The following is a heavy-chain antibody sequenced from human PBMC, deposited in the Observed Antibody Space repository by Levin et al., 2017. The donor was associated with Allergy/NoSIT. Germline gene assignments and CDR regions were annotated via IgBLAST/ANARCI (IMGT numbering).Heavy chain of an antibody. Sequence: PSETLSLTCAVSGGSISSGGYSWSWIRQPPGKGLEWIGYIYHSGSTYYNPSLKSRVTISVDRSKNQFSLKLSSVTAADTAVYYCARVGAPYCGGDCYLDYWGQGTLVTVSS. V-gene: IGHV4-30-2*01. CDR1: GGSISSGGYS. CDR3: ARVGAPYCGGDCYLDY. CDR2: IYHSGST. J-gene: IGHJ4*02. D-gene: IGHD2-21*02.